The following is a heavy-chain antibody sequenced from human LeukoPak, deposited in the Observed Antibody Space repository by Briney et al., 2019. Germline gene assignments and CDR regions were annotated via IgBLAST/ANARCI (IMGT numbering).Heavy chain of an antibody. V-gene: IGHV3-7*01. J-gene: IGHJ6*03. CDR2: IKQDGSEK. Sequence: GGSLRLSCAASGFTFSSYWMSWVRQAPGKGLEWVANIKQDGSEKYYVDSVKGRFTISRDNAKNSLYLQMNSLRAEDTAVYYCASSSLYYYMDVWGKGTTVTVS. CDR3: ASSSLYYYMDV. CDR1: GFTFSSYW. D-gene: IGHD2-2*01.